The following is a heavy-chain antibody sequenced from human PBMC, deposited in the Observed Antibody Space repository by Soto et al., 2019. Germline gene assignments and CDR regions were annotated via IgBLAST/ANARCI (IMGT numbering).Heavy chain of an antibody. D-gene: IGHD2-2*01. V-gene: IGHV4-34*01. CDR3: ARGGSVGVPATAISDY. Sequence: PSETLSLTCAVYGGSFSGYYWSWIRQPPGKGLEWIGEINHSGSTNYNPSLKSRVTMSVDTSKNQFSLKLSSVTAADTAVYYCARGGSVGVPATAISDYWGQGTLVTVSS. J-gene: IGHJ4*02. CDR1: GGSFSGYY. CDR2: INHSGST.